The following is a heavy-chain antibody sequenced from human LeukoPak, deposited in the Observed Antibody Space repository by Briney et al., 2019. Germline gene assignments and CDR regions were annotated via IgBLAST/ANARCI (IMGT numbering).Heavy chain of an antibody. V-gene: IGHV1-18*01. CDR2: VSGYNGDT. Sequence: ASVKVSCKTSGYTFSRHGITWVRQAPGQGPEWMGWVSGYNGDTNYAKSVRGRVTMTTDTSTNTAYMELRSLRSGDTAVYYCAKDIHPGLDSGASCCFDYWGQGTPVTVSS. J-gene: IGHJ4*02. CDR1: GYTFSRHG. CDR3: AKDIHPGLDSGASCCFDY. D-gene: IGHD3-22*01.